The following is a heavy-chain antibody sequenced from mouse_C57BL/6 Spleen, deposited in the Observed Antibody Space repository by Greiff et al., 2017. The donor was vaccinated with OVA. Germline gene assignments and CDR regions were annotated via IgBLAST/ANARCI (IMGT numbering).Heavy chain of an antibody. Sequence: QVQLQQPGAELVRPGTSVKLSCKASGYTFTSYWMHWVKQRPGQGLEWIGVIDPSDSYTNYNQKFKGKATLTVDTSSSTAYMQLSSLTSEDSAVYYCARWLLRLYYFDYWGQGTTLTVSS. CDR2: IDPSDSYT. CDR3: ARWLLRLYYFDY. J-gene: IGHJ2*01. V-gene: IGHV1-59*01. CDR1: GYTFTSYW. D-gene: IGHD2-3*01.